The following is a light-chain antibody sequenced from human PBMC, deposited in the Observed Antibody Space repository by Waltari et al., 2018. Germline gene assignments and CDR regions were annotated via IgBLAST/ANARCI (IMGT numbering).Light chain of an antibody. J-gene: IGKJ4*01. CDR3: QQRSNWPPGST. CDR1: QSVSSY. CDR2: DAS. V-gene: IGKV3-11*01. Sequence: EIVLTQSPATLSLSPGERATLSCRARQSVSSYLAWYQQKPGQAPRLLIYDASNRATGIPARFSGSGSGTDFTLTISSLEPEDFAVYYCQQRSNWPPGSTFGGGTKVEIK.